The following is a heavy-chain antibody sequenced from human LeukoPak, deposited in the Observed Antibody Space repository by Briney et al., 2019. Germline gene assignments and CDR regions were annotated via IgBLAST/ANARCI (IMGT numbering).Heavy chain of an antibody. D-gene: IGHD6-19*01. V-gene: IGHV4-4*07. CDR2: IDTGGST. CDR3: ASLGGWYLLAFDI. Sequence: PAETLCLTCTLSGGSFSIYRWSWIRQPAGKGLEWMGRIDTGGSTYYNPSFKSRVTISVDETTKQFSLKLSSGMAAEAAVEYCASLGGWYLLAFDIWGQGTMVTVSS. CDR1: GGSFSIYR. J-gene: IGHJ3*02.